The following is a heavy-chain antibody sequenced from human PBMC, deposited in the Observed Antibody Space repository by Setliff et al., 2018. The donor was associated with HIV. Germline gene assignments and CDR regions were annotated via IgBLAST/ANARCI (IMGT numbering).Heavy chain of an antibody. J-gene: IGHJ6*03. CDR1: GFTFNTYA. CDR2: ISGSGAST. Sequence: GGSLRLSCAASGFTFNTYAMSWVRQAPGKGLEWVSVISGSGASTFYADSVKGRFTISRDNSKSTLYLQMNGLRVEDTAVYYCAKDGISGGAYQVSLYYYYYYYMDVWGKGTTVTVSS. D-gene: IGHD2-15*01. CDR3: AKDGISGGAYQVSLYYYYYYYMDV. V-gene: IGHV3-23*01.